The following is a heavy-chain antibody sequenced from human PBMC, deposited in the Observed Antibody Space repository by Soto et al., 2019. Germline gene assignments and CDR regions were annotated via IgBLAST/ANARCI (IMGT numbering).Heavy chain of an antibody. D-gene: IGHD3-16*01. Sequence: GGSLRLSCAASGFAFISYAIIWVGQSPVKGLEWVSAISGSGGSTYYADSVKGRFTISRDNSKNTLYLQMNSLRAEDTAVYYCAKPDYIMITFGGVTPVLWGQGTLVTVSS. J-gene: IGHJ1*01. CDR3: AKPDYIMITFGGVTPVL. V-gene: IGHV3-23*01. CDR2: ISGSGGST. CDR1: GFAFISYA.